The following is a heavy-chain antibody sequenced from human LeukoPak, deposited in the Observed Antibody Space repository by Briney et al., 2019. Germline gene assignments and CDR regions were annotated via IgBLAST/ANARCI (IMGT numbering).Heavy chain of an antibody. CDR1: GGSFSGYY. V-gene: IGHV4-34*01. CDR3: ARGVYGSSAIFGY. Sequence: PSETLSLTCAVYGGSFSGYYWSWLRQPPGKGLEWIGEINHIGSTNYNPSLKSRVTISVDTSKNQFSLKLSSVTAADTAVYYCARGVYGSSAIFGYWGQGTLVTVSS. CDR2: INHIGST. J-gene: IGHJ4*02. D-gene: IGHD6-19*01.